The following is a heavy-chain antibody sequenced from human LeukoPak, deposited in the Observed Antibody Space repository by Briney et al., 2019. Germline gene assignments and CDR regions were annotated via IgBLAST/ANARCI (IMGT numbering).Heavy chain of an antibody. V-gene: IGHV4-34*01. Sequence: SETLSLTCAVYGGSFSGYYWSWIRQPPGKGLEWIGEINHSGSTNYNPSLKSRVTISVDTSKNQFSLKLSSVTAADTAVYYCARGPPRRFGYYDSSGYRTFDYWGQGTLVTVSS. J-gene: IGHJ4*02. CDR1: GGSFSGYY. CDR2: INHSGST. CDR3: ARGPPRRFGYYDSSGYRTFDY. D-gene: IGHD3-22*01.